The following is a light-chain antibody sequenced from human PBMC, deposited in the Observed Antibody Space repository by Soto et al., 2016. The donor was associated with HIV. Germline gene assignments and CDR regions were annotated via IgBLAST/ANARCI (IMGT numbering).Light chain of an antibody. J-gene: IGLJ2*01. Sequence: YELTQPPSVSVSPGQTASITCSGDKLGDKYACWYQQKPGQSPVLVIYQDSKRPSGIPERFSGSNSGNTATLTIRGTQAMDEADYYCQAWDSSTVVFGGGTKLTVL. CDR1: KLGDKY. CDR3: QAWDSSTVV. CDR2: QDS. V-gene: IGLV3-1*01.